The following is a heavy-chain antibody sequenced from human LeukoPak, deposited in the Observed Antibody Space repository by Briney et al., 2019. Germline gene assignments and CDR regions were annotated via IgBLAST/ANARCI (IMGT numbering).Heavy chain of an antibody. CDR2: IIPSLGIA. CDR1: GGTFRSYA. J-gene: IGHJ4*02. Sequence: SVTLSFKASGGTFRSYAISWVRQAPGPGLEWMGRIIPSLGIANDAHKFQRRVTIPADKCTSTGYMELSSLRSEDTAVYYCARDGYWGQGTLVTVSS. V-gene: IGHV1-69*04. CDR3: ARDGY.